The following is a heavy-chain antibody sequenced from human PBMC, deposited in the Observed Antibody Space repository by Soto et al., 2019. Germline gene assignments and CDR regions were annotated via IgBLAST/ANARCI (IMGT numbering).Heavy chain of an antibody. CDR2: IIPIFGTA. J-gene: IGHJ4*02. D-gene: IGHD6-19*01. V-gene: IGHV1-69*01. CDR3: ARNRGSGYSSGWYSDY. Sequence: QVQLVQSGAEVKKPGSSVKVSCKASGGTFSSYAISWVRQAPGQGLEWMGGIIPIFGTANYAQKIQGRVTITADESTSTAYMELSSLRSEDTAVYYCARNRGSGYSSGWYSDYWGQGTLVTVSS. CDR1: GGTFSSYA.